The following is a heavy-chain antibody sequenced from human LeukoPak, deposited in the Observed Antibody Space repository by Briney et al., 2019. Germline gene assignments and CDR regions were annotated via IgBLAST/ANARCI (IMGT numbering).Heavy chain of an antibody. J-gene: IGHJ6*02. Sequence: SETLSLTCAVYGGSFSGYYWSWIRQPPGKGLEWIGEINHSGSTNYNPSLKSRVTISVDTSKNQFSLKLSSVTAADTAVYYCARGQYYDGSGSYLYYYYGMDVWGQGTTVTVSS. D-gene: IGHD3-10*01. V-gene: IGHV4-34*01. CDR2: INHSGST. CDR3: ARGQYYDGSGSYLYYYYGMDV. CDR1: GGSFSGYY.